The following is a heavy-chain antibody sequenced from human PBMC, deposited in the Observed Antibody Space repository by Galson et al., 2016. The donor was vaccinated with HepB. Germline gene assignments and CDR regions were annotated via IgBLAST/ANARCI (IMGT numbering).Heavy chain of an antibody. CDR1: GFTFSDYA. D-gene: IGHD3-10*01. CDR2: ITGTGGSA. V-gene: IGHV3-23*01. CDR3: AKCLWVRGVYPFDP. J-gene: IGHJ5*02. Sequence: SLRLSCAASGFTFSDYAMIWVRQAPGKGLEWVSSITGTGGSAYYADSVKGRFTTSRDNSKNTLFLQMNSLRAEDTAVYYCAKCLWVRGVYPFDPWGQGTLVTVSS.